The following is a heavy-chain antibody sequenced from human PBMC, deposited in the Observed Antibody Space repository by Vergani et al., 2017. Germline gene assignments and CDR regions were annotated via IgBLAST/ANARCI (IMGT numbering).Heavy chain of an antibody. D-gene: IGHD6-13*01. CDR1: GAAIKDFY. Sequence: QVQLQESGPGLVKPSETLSLTCTVSGAAIKDFYWSWFRQPPGKGLEWIGSIYHSGSTYYNPSLKSRVTISVDTSKNQFSLKLSSVTAADTAVYYCARRLMGSSSGWFDPWGQGTLVTVSS. CDR2: IYHSGST. V-gene: IGHV4-38-2*02. CDR3: ARRLMGSSSGWFDP. J-gene: IGHJ5*02.